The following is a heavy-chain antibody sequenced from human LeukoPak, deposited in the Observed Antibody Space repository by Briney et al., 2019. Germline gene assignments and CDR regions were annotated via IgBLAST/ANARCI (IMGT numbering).Heavy chain of an antibody. V-gene: IGHV3-33*01. J-gene: IGHJ4*02. D-gene: IGHD3-22*01. CDR1: GFTFSSYG. CDR3: ARVGGDYYDSSGYVDY. Sequence: GGSLRLSCAASGFTFSSYGMHRVRQAPGKGLEWVAVIWYDGSNKYYADSVKGRFTISRDNSKNTLYLQMNSLRAEDTAVYYCARVGGDYYDSSGYVDYWGQGTLVTVSS. CDR2: IWYDGSNK.